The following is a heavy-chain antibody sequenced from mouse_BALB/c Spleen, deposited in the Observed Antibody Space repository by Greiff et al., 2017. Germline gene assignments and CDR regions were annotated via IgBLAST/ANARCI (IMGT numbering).Heavy chain of an antibody. J-gene: IGHJ4*01. CDR2: ISDGGSYT. V-gene: IGHV5-4*02. CDR1: GFTFSDYY. D-gene: IGHD1-3*01. CDR3: ARDRSGKGAMDY. Sequence: EVMLVESGGGLVKPGGSLKLSCAASGFTFSDYYMYWVRQTPEKRLEWVATISDGGSYTYYSDSVKGRFTISRDNAKNNLYLQMSSLKSEDTAMYYCARDRSGKGAMDYWGQGTSVTVAA.